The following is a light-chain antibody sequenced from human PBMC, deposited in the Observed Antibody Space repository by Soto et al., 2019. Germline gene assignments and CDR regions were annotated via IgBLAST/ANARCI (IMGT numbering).Light chain of an antibody. CDR3: QKDNKAPWK. V-gene: IGKV1-27*01. Sequence: DIQMTKSPPSLSASVGDRVTITCRASQDIEGFLAWYQQKPGTAPKLLVYGPSTLQSGVPSRFSGSGWGTDFILTISSLQPEAVATDYCQKDNKAPWKFGQGTKV. CDR1: QDIEGF. CDR2: GPS. J-gene: IGKJ1*01.